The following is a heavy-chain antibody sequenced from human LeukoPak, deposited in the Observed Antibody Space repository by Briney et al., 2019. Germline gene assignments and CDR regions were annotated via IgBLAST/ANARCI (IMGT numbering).Heavy chain of an antibody. D-gene: IGHD3-16*01. CDR2: IYHSGST. J-gene: IGHJ3*02. Sequence: PSETLSLTCAVYGGSFSGYYWSWIRQPPGKGLEWIGYIYHSGSTYYNPSLKSRVTISVDRSKNQFSLKLSSVTAADTAVYYCARAVGGVGDYVWGSPRTGAFDIWGQGTMVTVSS. CDR1: GGSFSGYY. CDR3: ARAVGGVGDYVWGSPRTGAFDI. V-gene: IGHV4-34*01.